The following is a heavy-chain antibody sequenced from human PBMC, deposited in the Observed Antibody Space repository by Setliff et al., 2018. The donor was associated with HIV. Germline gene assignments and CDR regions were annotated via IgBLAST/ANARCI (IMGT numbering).Heavy chain of an antibody. Sequence: ASVKVSCKASGYTFTSYAMNWVRQAPGQGLEWMGWINTNTGNPTYVQGFTGRFVFSLDTSVSTAYLQISSLKAEDTAVYYCAREGHGVRRTKQKSYYYYYGMDVWGQGTTVTVSS. CDR2: INTNTGNP. D-gene: IGHD1-1*01. CDR3: AREGHGVRRTKQKSYYYYYGMDV. V-gene: IGHV7-4-1*02. CDR1: GYTFTSYA. J-gene: IGHJ6*02.